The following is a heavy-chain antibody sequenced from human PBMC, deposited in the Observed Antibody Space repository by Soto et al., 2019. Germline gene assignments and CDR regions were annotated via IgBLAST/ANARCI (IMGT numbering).Heavy chain of an antibody. CDR1: GGSMRRSRCH. CDR3: ARHGITGSYYDAFDI. Sequence: SEALSHRCSVSGGSMRRSRCHGGWIRQPPGKGLEWIASIKYSGTTFYNPSLKSRVTLSVDTSKNQFALKLSSVTAAETAVYYCARHGITGSYYDAFDIWGQGTMVT. J-gene: IGHJ3*02. V-gene: IGHV4-39*01. CDR2: IKYSGTT. D-gene: IGHD1-26*01.